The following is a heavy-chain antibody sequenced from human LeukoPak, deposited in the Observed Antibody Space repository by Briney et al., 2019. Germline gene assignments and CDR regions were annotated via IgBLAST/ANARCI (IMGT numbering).Heavy chain of an antibody. Sequence: ASVKVSCKASGYTFTSSDINWVRQAPGQGLEWMGWMNPNSGKTGSARKFQGRVAMTKNISISTAYIEVSSLGYEDTATYYCARGRPGLASAGTYDFWGQATLITVSS. CDR1: GYTFTSSD. D-gene: IGHD6-13*01. CDR2: MNPNSGKT. V-gene: IGHV1-8*01. CDR3: ARGRPGLASAGTYDF. J-gene: IGHJ4*02.